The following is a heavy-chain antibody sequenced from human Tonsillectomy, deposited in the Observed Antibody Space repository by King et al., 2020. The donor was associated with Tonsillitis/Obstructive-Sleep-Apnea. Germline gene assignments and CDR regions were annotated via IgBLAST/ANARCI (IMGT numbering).Heavy chain of an antibody. D-gene: IGHD1-1*01. Sequence: TLKESGPVLVKPTETLTLTCSVSGLSLSNPRMGVGWIRQPPGKALEWLAHIFSNDEKSYITSLKTRLTISKDSSKSQVILTMTNMDPVDTATYFCARTSLQYVRTYFYFMDVWGNGTTVTVSS. CDR3: ARTSLQYVRTYFYFMDV. V-gene: IGHV2-26*01. CDR2: IFSNDEK. CDR1: GLSLSNPRMG. J-gene: IGHJ6*03.